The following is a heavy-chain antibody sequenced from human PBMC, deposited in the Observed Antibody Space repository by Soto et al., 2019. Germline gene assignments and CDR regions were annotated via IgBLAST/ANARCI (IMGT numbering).Heavy chain of an antibody. Sequence: GASVKVSCKASGYTFTGYYMHWVRQAPGQGLEWMGWINPNSGGTNYAQKFQGWVTMTRDTSISTAYMELSRLRSVDTAVYYCARQWGDSYGLSSSNWLDPCGQGTLVTVSS. D-gene: IGHD5-18*01. V-gene: IGHV1-2*04. J-gene: IGHJ5*02. CDR1: GYTFTGYY. CDR3: ARQWGDSYGLSSSNWLDP. CDR2: INPNSGGT.